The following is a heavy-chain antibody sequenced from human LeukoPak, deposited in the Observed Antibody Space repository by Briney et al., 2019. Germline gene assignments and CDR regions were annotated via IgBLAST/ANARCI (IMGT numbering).Heavy chain of an antibody. D-gene: IGHD3-10*01. CDR1: GFTFSSYW. Sequence: GGSLRLSCAASGFTFSSYWMSWVRQAPGKGLEWVANIKKDGSQIYYVDSVKGRFTISRDNAENSLYLQMNSLRAEDTAVYYCVRGSSGNYIYNFDYWGQGTLVTVSS. CDR2: IKKDGSQI. J-gene: IGHJ4*02. CDR3: VRGSSGNYIYNFDY. V-gene: IGHV3-7*01.